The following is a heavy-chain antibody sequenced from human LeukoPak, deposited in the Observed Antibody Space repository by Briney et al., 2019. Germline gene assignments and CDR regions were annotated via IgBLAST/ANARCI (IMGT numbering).Heavy chain of an antibody. CDR3: ARYCSSTSCYGFDY. Sequence: EASVKVSCKASGGTFSSYAISWVRQAPGQGLEWMGGIIPIFGTANYAQKFQGRVTITADESTSTAYMELSSLRSEDTAVYYCARYCSSTSCYGFDYWGQGTLVTVSS. D-gene: IGHD2-2*01. CDR2: IIPIFGTA. V-gene: IGHV1-69*13. J-gene: IGHJ4*02. CDR1: GGTFSSYA.